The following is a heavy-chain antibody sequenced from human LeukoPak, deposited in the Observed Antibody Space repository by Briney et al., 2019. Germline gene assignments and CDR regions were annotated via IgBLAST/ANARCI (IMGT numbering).Heavy chain of an antibody. V-gene: IGHV1-69*05. CDR3: ARGGDYYDSSGHESYFDY. CDR2: IIPIFGTA. D-gene: IGHD3-22*01. Sequence: ASVKVSCKASGGTFSSYAISWVRQAPGQGLEWMGGIIPIFGTANYAQKFQGRVTITTDESTSTAYMELSSLRSEDTAVYYCARGGDYYDSSGHESYFDYWGQGTLVTVSS. CDR1: GGTFSSYA. J-gene: IGHJ4*02.